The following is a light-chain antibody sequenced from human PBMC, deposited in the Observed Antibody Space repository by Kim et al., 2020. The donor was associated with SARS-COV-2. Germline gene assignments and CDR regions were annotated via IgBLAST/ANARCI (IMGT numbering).Light chain of an antibody. J-gene: IGLJ3*02. CDR1: ALAKQF. V-gene: IGLV3-25*03. CDR2: KDT. Sequence: SYELTQPPSVSVSPGQTARITCSGDALAKQFAYWYQQKAGQAPVLLIYKDTQRPSGIHERFSGSTSGTTVTLTISGAQSEDEADYYCQSADNSAWVFGGGTQLTVL. CDR3: QSADNSAWV.